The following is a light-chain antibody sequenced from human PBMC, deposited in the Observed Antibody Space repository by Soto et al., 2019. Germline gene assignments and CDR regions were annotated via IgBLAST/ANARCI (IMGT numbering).Light chain of an antibody. CDR3: QHYNSYSEA. V-gene: IGKV1-5*03. Sequence: DIPMTQSPSTLSGSVGDRVTITCRASQTIRSWLAWYQQKPGKAPKLLIYKASTLKSGVPSRFSGSGSGTEFTLTIRSLQPDDFATYYCQHYNSYSEAFGQGTKVELK. CDR2: KAS. J-gene: IGKJ1*01. CDR1: QTIRSW.